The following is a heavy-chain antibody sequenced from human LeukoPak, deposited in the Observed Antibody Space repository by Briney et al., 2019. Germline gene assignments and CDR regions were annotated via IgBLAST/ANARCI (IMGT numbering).Heavy chain of an antibody. CDR3: VKALTRWAFDI. V-gene: IGHV3-7*03. Sequence: GGSLRLSCVASGFPFSSYWMTWVRQAPGKGLEWVANIKQDGSKKSYADSVKGRFTISTDNAKNTLYLQMDSLRAEDTAVYYCVKALTRWAFDIWGQGTMVTVSS. CDR1: GFPFSSYW. CDR2: IKQDGSKK. J-gene: IGHJ3*02. D-gene: IGHD3-16*01.